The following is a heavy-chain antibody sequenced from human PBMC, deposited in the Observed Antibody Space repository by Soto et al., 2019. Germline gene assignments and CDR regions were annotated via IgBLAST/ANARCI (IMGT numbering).Heavy chain of an antibody. V-gene: IGHV3-11*01. CDR3: ARQAARNYFDF. Sequence: GGSLRLSXAASGFNFSDYYMSWIRQAPGKGLEWVSYIDSRGRTISYADSVKGRFTISRDKAKNSLYLQMNSLRAEDTAVYYCARQAARNYFDFWGQGTPVTVS. CDR2: IDSRGRTI. CDR1: GFNFSDYY. J-gene: IGHJ4*02. D-gene: IGHD6-6*01.